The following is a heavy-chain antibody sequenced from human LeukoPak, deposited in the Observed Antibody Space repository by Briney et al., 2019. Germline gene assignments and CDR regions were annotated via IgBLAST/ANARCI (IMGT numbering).Heavy chain of an antibody. CDR3: ARAWLAAGTYYFDY. J-gene: IGHJ4*02. V-gene: IGHV6-1*01. CDR1: GDSVSSNSAA. D-gene: IGHD6-25*01. CDR2: TYYGYKWYN. Sequence: SQTLSLTCAISGDSVSSNSAAWNWVRPSPSSGLEWVGRTYYGYKWYNDYAVSVKSRITINPDTSKNQFSLQLNSVTPEDTAVYYCARAWLAAGTYYFDYWGQGTLVTVSS.